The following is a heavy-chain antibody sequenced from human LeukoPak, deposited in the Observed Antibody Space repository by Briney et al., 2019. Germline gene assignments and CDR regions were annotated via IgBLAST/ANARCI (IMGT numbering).Heavy chain of an antibody. J-gene: IGHJ4*02. CDR2: IVVGSGNT. Sequence: GTSVKVSCEASGFTFTSSAMQWVRQARGQRLEWIGWIVVGSGNTNYAQKFQERVTITRDMSTSTAYMELSSLRSEDTAVYYCAAARYDSSGEPFDYWGQGTLVTVSS. CDR3: AAARYDSSGEPFDY. D-gene: IGHD3-22*01. CDR1: GFTFTSSA. V-gene: IGHV1-58*02.